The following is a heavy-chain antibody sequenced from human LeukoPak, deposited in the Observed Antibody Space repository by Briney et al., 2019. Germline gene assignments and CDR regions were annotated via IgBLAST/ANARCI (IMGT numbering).Heavy chain of an antibody. V-gene: IGHV3-21*04. CDR3: AKEVIVGVSFDY. D-gene: IGHD1-26*01. CDR1: GFTFSSYS. CDR2: ISTSSSYI. J-gene: IGHJ4*02. Sequence: GGSLRLSCAASGFTFSSYSMNWVRQAPGKGLEWVSSISTSSSYIYYADSVKGRFTISRDNAKNSLYLQMNSLRAEDTAVYYWAKEVIVGVSFDYWGKGPLVTVSS.